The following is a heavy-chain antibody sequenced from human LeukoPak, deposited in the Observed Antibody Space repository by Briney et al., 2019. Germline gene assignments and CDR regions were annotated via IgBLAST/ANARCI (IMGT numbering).Heavy chain of an antibody. CDR1: GFTFSSYA. CDR3: MCWDYDLPA. V-gene: IGHV3-21*01. D-gene: IGHD1-7*01. J-gene: IGHJ4*02. CDR2: ISGSSSYI. Sequence: GGSLRPSCAASGFTFSSYAMSWVRQAPGKGLEWVSAISGSSSYIYYADSVKGRFTISRDNAKNSLYLQMNSLRAEDTAVYYCMCWDYDLPAWGQGTLVTVSS.